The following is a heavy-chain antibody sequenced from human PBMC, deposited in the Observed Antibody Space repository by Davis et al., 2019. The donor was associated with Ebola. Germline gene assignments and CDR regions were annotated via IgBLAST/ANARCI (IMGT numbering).Heavy chain of an antibody. CDR3: AKDSSSSSHYYYGMDV. CDR2: ISGSGGST. J-gene: IGHJ6*04. V-gene: IGHV3-23*01. Sequence: GGSLRLSCTDSVITFSSYAMTWVRQAPGKGLEWVSAISGSGGSTYYADSVKGRFTISRDNAKNSLYLQMNSLRAEDTALYYCAKDSSSSSHYYYGMDVWGKGTTVTVSS. D-gene: IGHD6-6*01. CDR1: VITFSSYA.